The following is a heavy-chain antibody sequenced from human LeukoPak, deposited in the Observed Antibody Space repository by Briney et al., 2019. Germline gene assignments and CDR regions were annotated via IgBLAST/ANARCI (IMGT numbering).Heavy chain of an antibody. J-gene: IGHJ4*02. CDR3: ARVLSGSWLWF. Sequence: SVKVSCKASGGTFSSYAITWVRQAPGQGLEWMGRIIPTLEIANYAQKFQGRVTITADKSTSTAYMELSSLRPEDTAVYYCARVLSGSWLWFWGQGTLVTVST. D-gene: IGHD5-18*01. CDR1: GGTFSSYA. V-gene: IGHV1-69*04. CDR2: IIPTLEIA.